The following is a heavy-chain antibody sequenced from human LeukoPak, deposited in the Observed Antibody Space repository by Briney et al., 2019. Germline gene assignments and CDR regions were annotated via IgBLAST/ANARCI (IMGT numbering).Heavy chain of an antibody. V-gene: IGHV3-30*03. CDR1: GFTFSSYG. CDR3: ARLLDRITMVRGVNSIY. Sequence: EPGGSLRLSCAASGFTFSSYGMHWVRQAPGKGLEWVAVIPYDGSNKYYADSVKGRFTISRDNSKNTLYLQMNSLRAEDTAVYYCARLLDRITMVRGVNSIYWGQGTLVTVSS. D-gene: IGHD3-10*01. J-gene: IGHJ4*02. CDR2: IPYDGSNK.